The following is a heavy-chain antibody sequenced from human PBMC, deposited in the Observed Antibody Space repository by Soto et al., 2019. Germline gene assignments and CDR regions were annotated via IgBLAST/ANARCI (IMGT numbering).Heavy chain of an antibody. V-gene: IGHV3-7*03. CDR3: ARDQLILPAHDFFYGSDV. CDR2: IPQEGSDG. CDR1: GFTLSMYS. J-gene: IGHJ6*02. D-gene: IGHD2-21*02. Sequence: DVHLEESGGGLVQPGESLRLSCEVSGFTLSMYSMTWVRQAPGKGLEWVAKIPQEGSDGHYVDSVKGRFTISGENAKNSVYLQMNSLRAEDTAVYYCARDQLILPAHDFFYGSDVWGQGAKVTVSS.